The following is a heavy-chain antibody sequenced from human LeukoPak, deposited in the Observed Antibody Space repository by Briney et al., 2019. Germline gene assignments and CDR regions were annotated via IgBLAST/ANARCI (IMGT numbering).Heavy chain of an antibody. D-gene: IGHD6-19*01. Sequence: SETLSLTCAVYGGSFSGYYWTWIRQPPGKGLEWIGEINHSGSTNYNPSLKSRVTISVDTSKNQFSLKLSSVTAADTAVYYCARRAARPPKYSSGCYGVWGQGTLVTVS. CDR3: ARRAARPPKYSSGCYGV. CDR1: GGSFSGYY. CDR2: INHSGST. J-gene: IGHJ4*02. V-gene: IGHV4-34*01.